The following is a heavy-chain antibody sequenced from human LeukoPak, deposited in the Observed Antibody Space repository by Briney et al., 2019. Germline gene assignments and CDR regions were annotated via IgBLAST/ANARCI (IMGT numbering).Heavy chain of an antibody. CDR3: ARDMVRGVKAYLSWFDP. CDR2: MYVSGST. Sequence: SETLSLTCTVSGDSISSYYWSWIRQPAGEGLEWIGRMYVSGSTNYNPSLKSRVTMSVDTSKNQFSLKMTSVTAADTAFYYCARDMVRGVKAYLSWFDPWGQGILVTVST. CDR1: GDSISSYY. J-gene: IGHJ5*02. V-gene: IGHV4-4*07. D-gene: IGHD3-10*01.